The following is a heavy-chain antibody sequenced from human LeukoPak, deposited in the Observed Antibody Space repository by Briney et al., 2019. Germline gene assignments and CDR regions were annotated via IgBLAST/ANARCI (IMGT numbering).Heavy chain of an antibody. CDR3: AEGPYDSSGYYPFDY. V-gene: IGHV1-18*01. Sequence: ASVKVSCKASGYTFTSYGISWVRQAPGQGLEWMGWISAYNGNTNYAQKLQGRVTMTTDTSTSTAYMELRSLRSDDTAVYYCAEGPYDSSGYYPFDYWGQGTLVSVSS. D-gene: IGHD3-22*01. J-gene: IGHJ4*02. CDR1: GYTFTSYG. CDR2: ISAYNGNT.